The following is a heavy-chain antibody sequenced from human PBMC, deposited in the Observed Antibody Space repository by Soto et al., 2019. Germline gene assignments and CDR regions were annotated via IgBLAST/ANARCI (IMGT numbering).Heavy chain of an antibody. CDR2: IDSGGSTT. Sequence: GGSLRLSCAASGFTFSSYWMHWVRQTPGKGLVWVSRIDSGGSTTTYADSVKGRFTISRADTKNTLYLQMNSLRAEDTAVYYCARDQTVAGPTTFDYCGQGTLVTVLL. J-gene: IGHJ4*02. CDR1: GFTFSSYW. V-gene: IGHV3-74*01. CDR3: ARDQTVAGPTTFDY. D-gene: IGHD6-19*01.